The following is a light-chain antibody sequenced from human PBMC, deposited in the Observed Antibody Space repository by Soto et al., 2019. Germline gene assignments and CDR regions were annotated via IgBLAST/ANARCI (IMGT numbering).Light chain of an antibody. CDR1: NSNIGSNT. CDR2: SNN. J-gene: IGLJ1*01. Sequence: QSVLTQPPSASGTPGQRVTISCSGSNSNIGSNTVNWYQQLPGTAPKLLIYSNNQRPSGVPDRFSGSKSGTSASLAISELQSEDEADYYCAAWDDSMNGPVFGTGTKVTVL. CDR3: AAWDDSMNGPV. V-gene: IGLV1-44*01.